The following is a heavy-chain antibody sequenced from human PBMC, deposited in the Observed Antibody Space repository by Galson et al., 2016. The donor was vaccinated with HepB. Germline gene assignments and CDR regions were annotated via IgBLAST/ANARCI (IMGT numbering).Heavy chain of an antibody. V-gene: IGHV3-21*01. Sequence: SLRLSCAASGISFSTFSMNWVRQAPGQGLEWLSSISSNGDFINYADSVKGRFTISRDNSKNTLYLQMNSLRAEDTAVYYCAREDPNIAVAALDYWGQGTLVTVSS. CDR1: GISFSTFS. D-gene: IGHD6-19*01. CDR2: ISSNGDFI. J-gene: IGHJ4*02. CDR3: AREDPNIAVAALDY.